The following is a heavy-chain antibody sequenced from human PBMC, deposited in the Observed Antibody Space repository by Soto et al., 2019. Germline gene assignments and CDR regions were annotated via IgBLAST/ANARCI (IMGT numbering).Heavy chain of an antibody. CDR1: GGSISGTNYY. D-gene: IGHD2-8*01. CDR2: IYYDEST. Sequence: QLQLQESGPGLVKPSETLSLTCSVSGGSISGTNYYWGWLRQPPGKGLEWIGTIYYDESTYYNPSVKSRVNEDDDTYKKQHGLRLSNETAADTAVYHCASHPGYEVPTVYATHYSNNWGQGILVTVSS. V-gene: IGHV4-39*01. J-gene: IGHJ4*02. CDR3: ASHPGYEVPTVYATHYSNN.